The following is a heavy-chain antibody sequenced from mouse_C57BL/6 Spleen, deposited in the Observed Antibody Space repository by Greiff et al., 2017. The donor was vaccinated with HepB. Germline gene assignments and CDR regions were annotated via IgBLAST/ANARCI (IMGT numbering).Heavy chain of an antibody. V-gene: IGHV1-22*01. D-gene: IGHD4-1*02. J-gene: IGHJ2*01. CDR3: ARSQLGFFDY. CDR1: GYTFTDYN. Sequence: VQLQQSGPELVKPGASVKMSCKASGYTFTDYNMHWVKQSHGKSLEWIGYINPNNGGTSYNQKFKGKATLTVNKSSSTTYMELRSLTSEDSAVYYCARSQLGFFDYWGQGTTLTVSS. CDR2: INPNNGGT.